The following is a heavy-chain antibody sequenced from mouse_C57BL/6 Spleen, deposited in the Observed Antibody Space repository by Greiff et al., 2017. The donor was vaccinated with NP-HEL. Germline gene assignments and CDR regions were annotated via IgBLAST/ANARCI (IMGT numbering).Heavy chain of an antibody. CDR2: INPSTGGT. CDR1: GYSFTGYY. J-gene: IGHJ2*01. D-gene: IGHD2-2*01. Sequence: EVQLQQSGPELVKPGASVKISCKASGYSFTGYYLNWVKQSPEKSLEWIGEINPSTGGTTYNQKFKAKATLTVDKSSSTAYMQLNSLTSEDSAVYYCASLTSYGYGDYWGQGTTLTVSS. CDR3: ASLTSYGYGDY. V-gene: IGHV1-42*01.